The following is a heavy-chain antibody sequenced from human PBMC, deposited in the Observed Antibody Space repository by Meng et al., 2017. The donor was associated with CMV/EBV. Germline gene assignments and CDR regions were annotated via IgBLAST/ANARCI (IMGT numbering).Heavy chain of an antibody. CDR2: INSDGSST. J-gene: IGHJ6*02. CDR1: GFTFSSYW. CDR3: ARDLPYDLWSGYYRYYYYGMDV. Sequence: GESLKISCAASGFTFSSYWMHWVRQAPGKGLVWVSRINSDGSSTSYADSVKGRFTISRDNAKNTLYLQMNSLRAEDTAVYYCARDLPYDLWSGYYRYYYYGMDVWGQGTTVTVSS. D-gene: IGHD3-3*01. V-gene: IGHV3-74*01.